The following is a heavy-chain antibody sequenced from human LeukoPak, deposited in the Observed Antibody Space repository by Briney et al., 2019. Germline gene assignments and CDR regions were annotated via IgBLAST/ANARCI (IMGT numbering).Heavy chain of an antibody. V-gene: IGHV3-30-3*01. Sequence: PGRSLRLSCAASGFTFSSYAMHWVRQAPGKGLEWVAVISYDGSNKYYADSVKGRFTISRDNSKNTLYLQMNSLRAEDTAVYYCAREKPPYDFWSGSPTRYYGMDVWGQGTTVTVSS. D-gene: IGHD3-3*01. CDR2: ISYDGSNK. J-gene: IGHJ6*02. CDR3: AREKPPYDFWSGSPTRYYGMDV. CDR1: GFTFSSYA.